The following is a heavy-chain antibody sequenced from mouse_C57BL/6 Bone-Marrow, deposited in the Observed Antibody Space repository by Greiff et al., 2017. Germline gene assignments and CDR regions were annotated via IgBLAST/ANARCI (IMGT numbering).Heavy chain of an antibody. CDR3: TTGYDGPWFAY. J-gene: IGHJ3*01. D-gene: IGHD2-12*01. CDR2: IDPENGDT. CDR1: GFNIKDDY. Sequence: EVMLVESGAELVRPGASVKLSCTASGFNIKDDYMHWVKQRPEQGLEWIGWIDPENGDTEYASKFQGKATITADTSSNTAYLQLSSLTSEDTAVYYCTTGYDGPWFAYWGQGTLVTVSA. V-gene: IGHV14-4*01.